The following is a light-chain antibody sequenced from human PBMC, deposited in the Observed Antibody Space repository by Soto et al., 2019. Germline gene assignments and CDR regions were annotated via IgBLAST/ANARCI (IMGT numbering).Light chain of an antibody. J-gene: IGLJ1*01. CDR1: SSDVGSYNL. CDR3: CSYAGTNTFV. CDR2: EGN. V-gene: IGLV2-23*01. Sequence: QSALTQPASVSGSPVQSITISCTGTSSDVGSYNLVSWYQQHPGQAPKLMIYEGNKRPSGVSNRFSGSKSANTASLTISGLQNDDEADYYCCSYAGTNTFVFGTGTKLTVL.